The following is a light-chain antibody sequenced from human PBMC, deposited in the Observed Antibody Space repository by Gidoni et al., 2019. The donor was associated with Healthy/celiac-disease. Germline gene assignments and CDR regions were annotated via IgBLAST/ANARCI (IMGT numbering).Light chain of an antibody. CDR1: SLRSYY. V-gene: IGLV3-19*01. CDR3: NSRDSSGNHLGV. Sequence: SSELTQDPAVSVALGQTVRITCQGDSLRSYYASWYQQKPGQAPVLVIYGKNNRPSGIPDRFSGSSSGNIASLTITGAQAEDEADYYCNSRDSSGNHLGVFGGGTKLTDL. J-gene: IGLJ2*01. CDR2: GKN.